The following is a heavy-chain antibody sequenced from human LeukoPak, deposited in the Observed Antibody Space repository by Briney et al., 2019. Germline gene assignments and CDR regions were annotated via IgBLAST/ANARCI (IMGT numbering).Heavy chain of an antibody. V-gene: IGHV4-4*07. Sequence: SETLSLTCTVSGGSINSYYWSWIRQPAGKGLEWIARIYTSGTTNYNPSLKSRVTMSVDTSKNHFSLQLRSVTAADTAVYYCASTTYDYDTSGHYFLDYWGQGSLVTVSS. CDR3: ASTTYDYDTSGHYFLDY. CDR2: IYTSGTT. D-gene: IGHD3-22*01. J-gene: IGHJ4*02. CDR1: GGSINSYY.